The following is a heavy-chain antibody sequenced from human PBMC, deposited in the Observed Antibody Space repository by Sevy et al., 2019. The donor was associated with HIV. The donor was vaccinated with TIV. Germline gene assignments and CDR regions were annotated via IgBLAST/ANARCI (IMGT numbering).Heavy chain of an antibody. CDR2: ISVSGRV. V-gene: IGHV3-23*01. CDR3: AKDGYSSGLLYYFDH. Sequence: GGSLRLSCAASGFKFDNYAMAWVRQAPGQGLVWVSAISVSGRVSYADSVKGRFTISRDSSKKMIYLHLNSLRADDTATYYCAKDGYSSGLLYYFDHWGQGTLVTVSS. D-gene: IGHD6-19*01. CDR1: GFKFDNYA. J-gene: IGHJ4*02.